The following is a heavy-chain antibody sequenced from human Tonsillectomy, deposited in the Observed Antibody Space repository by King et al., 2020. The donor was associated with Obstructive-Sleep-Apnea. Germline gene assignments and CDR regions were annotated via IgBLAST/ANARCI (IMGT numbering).Heavy chain of an antibody. CDR2: ISYDGSNK. D-gene: IGHD3-10*01. CDR3: ARAPPFYGSGSYYPPFYGMDV. CDR1: GFTFSSDA. V-gene: IGHV3-30*04. Sequence: QVQLLESGGGVVQPGRSLRLSCAASGFTFSSDAMHWVRQAPGKGLEWVAVISYDGSNKYYAESVKGRFTISRDNSKNTLYLQMNSLRAEDTAVYYCARAPPFYGSGSYYPPFYGMDVWGQGTTVTVSS. J-gene: IGHJ6*02.